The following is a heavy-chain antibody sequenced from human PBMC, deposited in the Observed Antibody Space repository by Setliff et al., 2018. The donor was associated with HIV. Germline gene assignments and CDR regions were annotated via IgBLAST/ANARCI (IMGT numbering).Heavy chain of an antibody. J-gene: IGHJ4*02. CDR1: GGSITTSTFY. D-gene: IGHD3-16*01. CDR3: ARQFWMLTTRYFDS. CDR2: IYYSGST. Sequence: SETLSLTCTVSGGSITTSTFYWGWIRQPPGKGLEWIGSIYYSGSTYYNPSLKSRLTITKHTSKNHFSLSLSSVTAADTAVYYCARQFWMLTTRYFDSWGPGTLVTVSS. V-gene: IGHV4-39*01.